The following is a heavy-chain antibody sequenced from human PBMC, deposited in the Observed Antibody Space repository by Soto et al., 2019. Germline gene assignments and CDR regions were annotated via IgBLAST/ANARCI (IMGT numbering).Heavy chain of an antibody. D-gene: IGHD3-3*01. CDR1: GGSIRSYY. CDR2: IYYSGST. V-gene: IGHV4-59*06. J-gene: IGHJ5*02. CDR3: ASFYSDYDFWSGYSKWFDP. Sequence: SETLSLTCTVSGGSIRSYYWSWIRQHPGKGLEWIGYIYYSGSTYYNPSLKSRVTISVDTSKNQFSLKLSSVTAADTAVYYCASFYSDYDFWSGYSKWFDPWGQGTLVTVSS.